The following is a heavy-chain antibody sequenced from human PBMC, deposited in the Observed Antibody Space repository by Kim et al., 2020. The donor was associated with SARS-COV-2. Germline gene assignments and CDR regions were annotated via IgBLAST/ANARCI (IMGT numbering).Heavy chain of an antibody. J-gene: IGHJ4*02. CDR3: TKDGAGN. CDR2: IKSNTDGGTT. Sequence: GGSLRLSCAASGFTFSNAWMNWVRQAPGKGLEWVGRIKSNTDGGTTDYAAPVKGRFSISRDDSKNTLFLQMNSLKTDDTAVYYCTKDGAGNWGQGTLVTVSS. CDR1: GFTFSNAW. D-gene: IGHD3-16*01. V-gene: IGHV3-15*01.